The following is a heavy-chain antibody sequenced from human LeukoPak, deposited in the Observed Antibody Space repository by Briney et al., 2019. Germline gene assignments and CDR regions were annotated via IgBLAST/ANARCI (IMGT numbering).Heavy chain of an antibody. Sequence: PSETLSLTCTVSGGSISGYYWSWIRQPPGKGLEWIGYIYYSGNTNYNPSLTSRVTISVDTSNNQFSLQLSSVTAADTAVYYCARNFGSSWYYFDYWGQGTLVTVSS. CDR2: IYYSGNT. V-gene: IGHV4-59*01. D-gene: IGHD6-13*01. CDR1: GGSISGYY. J-gene: IGHJ4*02. CDR3: ARNFGSSWYYFDY.